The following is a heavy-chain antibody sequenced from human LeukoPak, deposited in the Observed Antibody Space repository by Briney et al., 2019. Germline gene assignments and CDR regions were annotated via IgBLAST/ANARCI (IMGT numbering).Heavy chain of an antibody. V-gene: IGHV1-18*01. CDR2: ISAYNGNT. CDR3: ARGSMIVVGSRRYYYGMDV. J-gene: IGHJ6*02. D-gene: IGHD3-22*01. CDR1: GYTFTSYG. Sequence: ASVKVSCKASGYTFTSYGISWVRQAPGQELEWMGWISAYNGNTNYAQKLQGRVTMTTDTSTSTAYMELSSLRSEDTAVYYCARGSMIVVGSRRYYYGMDVWGQGTTVTVSS.